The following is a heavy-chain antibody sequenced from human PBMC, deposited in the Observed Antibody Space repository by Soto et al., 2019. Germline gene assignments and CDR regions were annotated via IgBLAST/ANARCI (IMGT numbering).Heavy chain of an antibody. D-gene: IGHD2-15*01. V-gene: IGHV3-33*06. Sequence: GGSLRLSCAASGFTFSSYGMHWVRQAPGKGLEWVAVIWYDGSNKYYADSVKGRFTISRDNSKNTLYLQMNSLRAEDTAVYYCAKGYCSGGSCRDAFDIWGQGTMVTVSS. CDR3: AKGYCSGGSCRDAFDI. J-gene: IGHJ3*02. CDR2: IWYDGSNK. CDR1: GFTFSSYG.